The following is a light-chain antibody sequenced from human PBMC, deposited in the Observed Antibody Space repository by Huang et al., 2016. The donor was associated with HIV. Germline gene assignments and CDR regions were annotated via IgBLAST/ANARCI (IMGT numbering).Light chain of an antibody. CDR1: QGISKS. CDR2: ATS. Sequence: DIQMTQSPSSLSASVGDRVTITCRASQGISKSVAWYQQRPGKAPKLLLYATSRLETGAPSRFSGSRYGTEYTLTISSLQPEDLATYYCQQYYNNPPWTFGQGTKVEIK. CDR3: QQYYNNPPWT. V-gene: IGKV1-NL1*01. J-gene: IGKJ1*01.